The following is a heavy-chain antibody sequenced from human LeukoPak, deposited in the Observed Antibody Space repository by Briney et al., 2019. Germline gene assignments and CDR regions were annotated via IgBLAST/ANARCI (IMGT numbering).Heavy chain of an antibody. CDR1: GFTFSSYP. CDR3: ATSSSWYPKYFDY. J-gene: IGHJ4*02. D-gene: IGHD6-13*01. CDR2: ISGSGANP. V-gene: IGHV3-23*01. Sequence: SLRLPCADSGFTFSSYPMSWVGQAPGTGLEWVSAISGSGANPSHAGPVAGWFTTSRDNSKITLYPQMNSLRAEDTALYYCATSSSWYPKYFDYWGKGTLVTVSS.